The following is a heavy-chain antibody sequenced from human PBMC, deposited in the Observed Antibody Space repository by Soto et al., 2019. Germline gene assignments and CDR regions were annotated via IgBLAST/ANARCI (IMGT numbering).Heavy chain of an antibody. V-gene: IGHV3-64*02. CDR1: GFTFSSYA. CDR2: ISSNGGST. D-gene: IGHD2-15*01. J-gene: IGHJ4*02. CDR3: ARVAGWFAY. Sequence: EVQLVESGEGLVQPGGSLRLSCAASGFTFSSYAMHWVRQAPGKGLEYVSAISSNGGSTYYADSVKGRFTISRDNSKNTLYLQMGSLRAEDMAVYYCARVAGWFAYWGQGTLFTVSS.